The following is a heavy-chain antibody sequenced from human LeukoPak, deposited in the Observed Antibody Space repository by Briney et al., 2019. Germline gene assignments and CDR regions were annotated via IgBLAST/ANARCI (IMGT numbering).Heavy chain of an antibody. D-gene: IGHD6-19*01. Sequence: GGSLRLSCAATGFTFSKYWMLWVRQAPGKGLESVSRINTDGTVTTYADSVKGRFTVSRDNADNTMFLQMNGVRDEDTAVYYCATKQWLAPPPDSWGQGTPVTVSS. CDR3: ATKQWLAPPPDS. J-gene: IGHJ4*02. CDR1: GFTFSKYW. V-gene: IGHV3-74*01. CDR2: INTDGTVT.